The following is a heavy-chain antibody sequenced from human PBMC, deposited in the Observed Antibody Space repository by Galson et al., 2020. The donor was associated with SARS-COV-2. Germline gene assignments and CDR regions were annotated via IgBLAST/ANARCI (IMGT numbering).Heavy chain of an antibody. D-gene: IGHD3-9*01. CDR1: GYTFTDYY. Sequence: ASVKVSCKASGYTFTDYYIHWVRQAPGQGLEWMGWINPKSGGTNYAQKFEGRVTMTRDTSITTAYMELSRLRADETAVYYCARLRYYDVLTGYSVDVWGQGTMVTVSS. CDR3: ARLRYYDVLTGYSVDV. J-gene: IGHJ6*02. CDR2: INPKSGGT. V-gene: IGHV1-2*02.